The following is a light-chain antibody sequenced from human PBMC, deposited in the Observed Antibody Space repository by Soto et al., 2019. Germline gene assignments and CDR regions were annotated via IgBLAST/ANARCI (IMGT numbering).Light chain of an antibody. J-gene: IGKJ1*01. CDR1: QSVSTTY. Sequence: EFVLTQSPGTLSLSPGERATLSCRASQSVSTTYLAWYQQTPGQAPRLLMYGASTRATGIPDRFSGSGSGTDFTLTISRLEPEDFAMYYCQHYGFSTWTFGQGTKVEI. V-gene: IGKV3-20*01. CDR3: QHYGFSTWT. CDR2: GAS.